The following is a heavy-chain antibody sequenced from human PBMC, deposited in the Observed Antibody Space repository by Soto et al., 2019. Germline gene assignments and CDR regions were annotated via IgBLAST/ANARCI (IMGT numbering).Heavy chain of an antibody. V-gene: IGHV1-69*13. Sequence: SVKVSCKASGGTFSSYAISWVRQAPGQGLEWMGGIIPIFGTANYAQKFQGRVTITADESTSTAYMELSSLRSEDTAVYYCARGGRDGYNPSDYWGQGTLVTVSS. D-gene: IGHD5-12*01. CDR3: ARGGRDGYNPSDY. J-gene: IGHJ4*02. CDR2: IIPIFGTA. CDR1: GGTFSSYA.